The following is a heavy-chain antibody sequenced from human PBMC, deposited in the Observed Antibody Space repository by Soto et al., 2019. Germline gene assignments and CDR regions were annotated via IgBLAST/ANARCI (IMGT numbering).Heavy chain of an antibody. CDR1: VYSVSSNSAA. D-gene: IGHD4-4*01. J-gene: IGHJ6*01. V-gene: IGHV6-1*01. CDR3: AREVTAPSHYHYYGMEV. CDR2: TYYRSKRYN. Sequence: SQTLSLTCAISVYSVSSNSAAWNWIIQSPSRGLEWLGRTYYRSKRYNDYAVSVKSRITINPDTSKNQFSLQLNSVTPEDTAVYYCAREVTAPSHYHYYGMEVWGQATTVNVSS.